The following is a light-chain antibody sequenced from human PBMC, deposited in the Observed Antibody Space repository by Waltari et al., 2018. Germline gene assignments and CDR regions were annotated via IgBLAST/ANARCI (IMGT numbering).Light chain of an antibody. CDR2: LNSDGSH. CDR3: QTWGAGIHV. V-gene: IGLV4-69*01. Sequence: QPALTQSPSASASLGASVKLTCTLSSGHSSYAIAWHQQQPEKGPRYLMKLNSDGSHNKGDGIPDRFSGSSSGAERYLTISSLQSEDEADYYCQTWGAGIHVFGTGTKVTVL. CDR1: SGHSSYA. J-gene: IGLJ1*01.